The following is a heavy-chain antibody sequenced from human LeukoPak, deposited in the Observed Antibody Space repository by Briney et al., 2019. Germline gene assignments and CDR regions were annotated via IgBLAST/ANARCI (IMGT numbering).Heavy chain of an antibody. J-gene: IGHJ4*02. Sequence: PGGSLRLSCAASGFTFSRYWMHWVREAPGKGLAWVSRISSDGSNTNYADPVKGRFTISRDNAKNTLYLQMDSLTAEDTAVYYCVSRNYGSSPFDYWGQGTLVTVSS. V-gene: IGHV3-74*01. CDR3: VSRNYGSSPFDY. CDR1: GFTFSRYW. D-gene: IGHD4-17*01. CDR2: ISSDGSNT.